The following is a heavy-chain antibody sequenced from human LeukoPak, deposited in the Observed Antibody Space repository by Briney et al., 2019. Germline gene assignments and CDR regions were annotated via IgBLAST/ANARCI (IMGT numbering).Heavy chain of an antibody. CDR3: AKDTTYYDFWSGYALRDYYYGMDV. CDR2: ISGSGGST. J-gene: IGHJ6*02. Sequence: PGGSLRLSCAASGFTFSSYSMNWVRQAPGKGLEWVSAISGSGGSTYYADSVKGRFTISRDNSKNTLYLQMNSLRAEDTAVYYCAKDTTYYDFWSGYALRDYYYGMDVWGQGTTVTVSS. V-gene: IGHV3-23*01. D-gene: IGHD3-3*01. CDR1: GFTFSSYS.